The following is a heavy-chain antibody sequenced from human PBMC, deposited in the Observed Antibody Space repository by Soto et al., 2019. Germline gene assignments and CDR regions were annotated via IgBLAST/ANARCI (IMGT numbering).Heavy chain of an antibody. D-gene: IGHD6-13*01. CDR2: TYYRSKWYN. Sequence: SQTLSLTCAISGDSVSSNSAAWNWIRQSPSRGLEWLGRTYYRSKWYNDYAVSVKSRITINPDTSKNQFSLQLNSVTPEDTAVYYCERDYSSRGIAAASPKRYFYYYGMDVCGQVTTVTVSS. CDR3: ERDYSSRGIAAASPKRYFYYYGMDV. CDR1: GDSVSSNSAA. J-gene: IGHJ6*02. V-gene: IGHV6-1*01.